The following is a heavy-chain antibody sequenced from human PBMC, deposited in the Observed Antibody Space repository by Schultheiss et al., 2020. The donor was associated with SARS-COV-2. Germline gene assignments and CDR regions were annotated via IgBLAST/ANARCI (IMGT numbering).Heavy chain of an antibody. V-gene: IGHV3-30*18. J-gene: IGHJ3*02. D-gene: IGHD6-13*01. CDR2: ISYDGSNK. CDR3: AKDSTGYSSIYISNYDAFDI. Sequence: GESLKISCAASGFTFSSYGMHWVRQAPGKGLEWVAVISYDGSNKYYADSVKGRFTISRDNSKNTLYLQMNSLTAEDTAVYYCAKDSTGYSSIYISNYDAFDIWGQGTMVTVSS. CDR1: GFTFSSYG.